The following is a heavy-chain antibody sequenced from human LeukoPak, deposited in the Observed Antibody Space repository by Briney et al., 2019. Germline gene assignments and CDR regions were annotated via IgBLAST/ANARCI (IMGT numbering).Heavy chain of an antibody. CDR1: GYTLTELS. V-gene: IGHV1-24*01. CDR3: ATLRPSIAAADTGLTG. CDR2: FDPEDGET. Sequence: ASVKVSCKVSGYTLTELSMHWVRQAPGKGLEWMGGFDPEDGETIYAQKFQGRVTMTEDTSTDTAYMELSSLRSEDTAVYYCATLRPSIAAADTGLTGWGQGTLVTVSS. D-gene: IGHD6-13*01. J-gene: IGHJ4*02.